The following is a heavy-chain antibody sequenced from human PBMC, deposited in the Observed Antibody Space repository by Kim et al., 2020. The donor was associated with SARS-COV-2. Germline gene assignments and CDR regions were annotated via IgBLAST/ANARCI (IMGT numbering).Heavy chain of an antibody. V-gene: IGHV4-39*07. CDR1: GGSISSSSYY. D-gene: IGHD6-13*01. CDR2: IYYSGST. CDR3: AREAAAGTDWFDP. Sequence: SETLSLTCTVSGGSISSSSYYWGWIRQPPGKGLEWIGSIYYSGSTYYNPSLKSRVTISVATSKNQFSLKLSSVTAADTAVYYCAREAAAGTDWFDPWGQGTLVTVSS. J-gene: IGHJ5*02.